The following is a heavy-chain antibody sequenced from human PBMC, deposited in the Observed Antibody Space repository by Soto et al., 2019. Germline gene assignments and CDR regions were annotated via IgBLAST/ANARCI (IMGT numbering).Heavy chain of an antibody. CDR2: INEDGSAK. V-gene: IGHV3-7*05. Sequence: EVQLVESGGGLVQPGGSLRLSCAASGFTFSTYWMSWVRQAPGKGLEWVANINEDGSAKSYVDSVKGRFTIYREEATNSLFLQMNSLRAEDTAVYYCARDWRRVGGRCWGQGTLVTVSS. J-gene: IGHJ4*02. CDR3: ARDWRRVGGRC. CDR1: GFTFSTYW. D-gene: IGHD1-26*01.